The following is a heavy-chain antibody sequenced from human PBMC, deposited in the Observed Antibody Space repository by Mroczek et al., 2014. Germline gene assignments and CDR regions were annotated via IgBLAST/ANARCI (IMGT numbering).Heavy chain of an antibody. V-gene: IGHV4-34*01. CDR3: ARGVWIAGPPYYFDY. D-gene: IGHD3-16*01. J-gene: IGHJ4*02. CDR2: INHSGST. CDR1: GGSFSGYY. Sequence: QVQLQQWGAGLLKPSETLSLTCAVYGGSFSGYYWSWIRQPPGKGLEWIGEINHSGSTNYNPSLKSRVTISVDTSKNQFSLKLSSVTAADTAVYYCARGVWIAGPPYYFDYWGQGTLVTVSS.